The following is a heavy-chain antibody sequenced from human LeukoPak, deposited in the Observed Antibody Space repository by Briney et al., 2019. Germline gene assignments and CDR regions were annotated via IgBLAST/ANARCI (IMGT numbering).Heavy chain of an antibody. D-gene: IGHD3-16*01. Sequence: SETLSLTCTVSGGSISSYYWSWIRQPPGKRLEWIGYIYYSGSTNYNPSLKSRVTISVDTSKNQFSLKLSSVTAADTAVYYCARFGELPWFDPWGQGTLVTVSS. CDR2: IYYSGST. CDR3: ARFGELPWFDP. CDR1: GGSISSYY. V-gene: IGHV4-59*01. J-gene: IGHJ5*02.